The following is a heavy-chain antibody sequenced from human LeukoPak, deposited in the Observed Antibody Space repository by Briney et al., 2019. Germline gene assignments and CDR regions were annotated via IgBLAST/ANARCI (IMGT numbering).Heavy chain of an antibody. CDR3: ARDGYSTPDV. D-gene: IGHD6-13*01. J-gene: IGHJ6*02. Sequence: PSETLSLTCAVYGGSFSHYYWSWIRQPPGKGLEWIGEINHGGSTNYNPSLKSRVTLSVDTSKNQFSLKLTSVTAADTAVYYCARDGYSTPDVWGQGTTVTVSS. CDR2: INHGGST. CDR1: GGSFSHYY. V-gene: IGHV4-34*01.